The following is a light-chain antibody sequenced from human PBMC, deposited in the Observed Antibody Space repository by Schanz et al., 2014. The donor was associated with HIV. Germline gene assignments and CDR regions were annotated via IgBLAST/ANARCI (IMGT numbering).Light chain of an antibody. CDR2: AAS. J-gene: IGKJ1*01. CDR1: QSISSS. V-gene: IGKV1-39*01. CDR3: QQAKNFPRT. Sequence: DIQMTQSPSSLSASVGDRVTISCRASQSISSSLNWYQQKPGKAPNLLIYAASSLHSGVSSRFSGSGSGTDFTLTISSLRPEDSAIYYCQQAKNFPRTFGQGTKVEIK.